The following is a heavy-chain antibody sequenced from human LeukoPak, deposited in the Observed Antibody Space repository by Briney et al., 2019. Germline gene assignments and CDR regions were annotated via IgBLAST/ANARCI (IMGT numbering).Heavy chain of an antibody. D-gene: IGHD6-19*01. CDR3: ARDLSSGWYPLGY. Sequence: GASVKVSCKASGYTFTGYYMHWVRPAPGQGLEWMGWINPNSGGTNYAQKFQGRVTMTRDTSISTAYMELSRLRSDDTAVYYCARDLSSGWYPLGYWGQGTLVTVSS. V-gene: IGHV1-2*02. CDR1: GYTFTGYY. J-gene: IGHJ4*02. CDR2: INPNSGGT.